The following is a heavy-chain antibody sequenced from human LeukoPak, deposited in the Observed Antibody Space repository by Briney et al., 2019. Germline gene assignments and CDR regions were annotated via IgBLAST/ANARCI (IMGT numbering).Heavy chain of an antibody. CDR1: GGSISTYY. CDR2: IYYSGST. Sequence: SETLSLTCTVSGGSISTYYWSWIRQPPGKGLEWIGYIYYSGSTNYNPSLKSRVTISVDTSKNQFSLKLSSVTAADTAVYYCAKGGESYFDYWGQGTLVTVSS. D-gene: IGHD2-21*01. CDR3: AKGGESYFDY. V-gene: IGHV4-59*01. J-gene: IGHJ4*02.